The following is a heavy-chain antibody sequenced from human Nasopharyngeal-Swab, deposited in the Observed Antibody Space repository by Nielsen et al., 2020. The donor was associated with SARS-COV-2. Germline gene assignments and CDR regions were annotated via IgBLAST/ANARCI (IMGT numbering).Heavy chain of an antibody. CDR3: ARDRERYFDFWSSSSLNYNYAMDG. J-gene: IGHJ6*02. CDR2: IIPNSGSA. D-gene: IGHD3-3*01. Sequence: ASSLVPSNASCYTFSAYYLLCLRHAPPQALEWLGWIIPNSGSASYAQPFQGRVTLTRDMPISTVYMELHRLRSDDTAVYYCARDRERYFDFWSSSSLNYNYAMDGWGQGTTVTVSS. CDR1: CYTFSAYY. V-gene: IGHV1-2*02.